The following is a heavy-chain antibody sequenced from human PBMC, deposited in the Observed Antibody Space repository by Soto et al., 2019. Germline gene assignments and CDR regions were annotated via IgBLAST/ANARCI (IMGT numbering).Heavy chain of an antibody. CDR1: GGSIRSGGYY. D-gene: IGHD3-22*01. J-gene: IGHJ6*02. Sequence: PSETLSLTCTVSGGSIRSGGYYWSWIRQHPGKGLEWIGYIYYSGSTYYNPSLKSRVTISVDTSKNQFSLKLSSVTAADTAVYYCARDYYYYDSSGYSYYYGMAFWGQGTTVTVSS. V-gene: IGHV4-31*03. CDR3: ARDYYYYDSSGYSYYYGMAF. CDR2: IYYSGST.